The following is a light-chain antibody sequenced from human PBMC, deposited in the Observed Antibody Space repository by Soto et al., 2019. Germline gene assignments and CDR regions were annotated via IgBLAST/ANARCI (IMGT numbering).Light chain of an antibody. V-gene: IGLV2-14*01. CDR3: SSYTSSSTYV. CDR2: DVS. Sequence: QSVLTQPASVSGSPGQSITISCTGTSIDVGGYNYVSWYQQHPGKAPKLMIYDVSNRPSGVSNRFSGSKSGNTASLTISGLQAEDEADYYCSSYTSSSTYVFGTGTKSPS. CDR1: SIDVGGYNY. J-gene: IGLJ1*01.